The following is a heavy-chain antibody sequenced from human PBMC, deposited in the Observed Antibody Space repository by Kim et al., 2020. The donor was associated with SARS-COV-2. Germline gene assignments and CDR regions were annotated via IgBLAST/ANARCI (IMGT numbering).Heavy chain of an antibody. CDR1: GYSFTSYW. V-gene: IGHV5-51*01. J-gene: IGHJ4*02. D-gene: IGHD6-19*01. Sequence: GESLKISCKASGYSFTSYWIGWVRQMPGKGLEWMGIIYPGNSDPRYSPYFQGQVTISADKSVNTAYLQWSGLKASDTAMYFCATTLRVPGNIDGFEFWGQGTLVTVPS. CDR2: IYPGNSDP. CDR3: ATTLRVPGNIDGFEF.